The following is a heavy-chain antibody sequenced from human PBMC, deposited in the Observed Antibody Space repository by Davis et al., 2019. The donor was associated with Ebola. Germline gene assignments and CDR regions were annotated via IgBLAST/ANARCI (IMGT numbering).Heavy chain of an antibody. CDR2: IIPILGIA. D-gene: IGHD6-13*01. J-gene: IGHJ5*02. V-gene: IGHV1-69*04. CDR3: ARVLSIAAAGTRWFDP. CDR1: GGTFSSYA. Sequence: SVKVSCKASGGTFSSYAISWVRQAPGQGLEWMGRIIPILGIANYAQKFQGRVTITADKSTSTAYMELSSLRSEDTAVYYCARVLSIAAAGTRWFDPWGQGTLVTVSS.